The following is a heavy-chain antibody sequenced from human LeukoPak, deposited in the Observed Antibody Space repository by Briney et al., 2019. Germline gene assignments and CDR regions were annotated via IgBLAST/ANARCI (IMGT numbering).Heavy chain of an antibody. CDR1: GYTFTGYY. V-gene: IGHV1-8*02. CDR3: ARESVAGSYFDY. J-gene: IGHJ4*02. Sequence: ASVKVSCKASGYTFTGYYMHWVRQATGQGLEWMGWMNPNSGNTGYAQKFQGRVTMTRNTSISTAYMELSSLRSEDTAVYYCARESVAGSYFDYWGQGTLVTVSS. CDR2: MNPNSGNT. D-gene: IGHD6-19*01.